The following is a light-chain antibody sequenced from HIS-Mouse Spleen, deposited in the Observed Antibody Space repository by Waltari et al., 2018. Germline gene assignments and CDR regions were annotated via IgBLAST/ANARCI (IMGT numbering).Light chain of an antibody. CDR1: QSISSY. CDR3: QQSYSTPIT. CDR2: AAY. Sequence: DIQMTQSPSALSASVGDRVTITCRRSQSISSYLTWYQQKPGKAPKLLIYAAYSLQSGVPSRFSGSGSGTDFTLTISSLQPEDFATYYCQQSYSTPITFGQGTRLEIK. V-gene: IGKV1-39*01. J-gene: IGKJ5*01.